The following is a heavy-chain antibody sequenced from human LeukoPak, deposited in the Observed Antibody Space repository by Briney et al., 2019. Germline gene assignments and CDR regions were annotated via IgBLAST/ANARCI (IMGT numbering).Heavy chain of an antibody. V-gene: IGHV3-30*03. CDR1: GFTFSSYG. J-gene: IGHJ4*02. CDR2: ISYDGSNK. CDR3: ATPGRAAAPRN. D-gene: IGHD6-25*01. Sequence: GRSLRLSCAASGFTFSSYGMHWVRQAPGKGLEWVAVISYDGSNKYYADSVKGRFTISRDNSKNTLYLQMNSLRAEDTAVYYCATPGRAAAPRNWGQGTLVTVSS.